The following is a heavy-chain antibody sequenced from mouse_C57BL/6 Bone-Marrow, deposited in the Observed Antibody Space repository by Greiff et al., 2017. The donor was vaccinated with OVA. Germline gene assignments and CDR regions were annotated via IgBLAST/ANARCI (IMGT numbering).Heavy chain of an antibody. D-gene: IGHD2-1*01. CDR2: IYPRSGNT. J-gene: IGHJ1*03. V-gene: IGHV1-81*01. Sequence: QVHVKQSGAELARPGASVKLSCKASGYTFTSYGISWVKQRTGQGLEWIGEIYPRSGNTYYNEKFKGKATLTAEKSSSTAYMELRSLTSEDSAVYFCARRGLGNYWYFDVWGTGTTVTVSS. CDR3: ARRGLGNYWYFDV. CDR1: GYTFTSYG.